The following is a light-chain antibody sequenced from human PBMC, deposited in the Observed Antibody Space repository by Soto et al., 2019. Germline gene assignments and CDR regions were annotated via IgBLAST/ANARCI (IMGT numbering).Light chain of an antibody. Sequence: DIQMTQSPSSLSASVGDRVTITCRASQSISSSLNWFQHKPGKAPKLLIYAASSLHTGVPSRFSGSGSGTDFTLTISSLQPEDFATYYCQQSYNTPPFTFGQGTKLEIK. CDR3: QQSYNTPPFT. V-gene: IGKV1-39*01. J-gene: IGKJ2*01. CDR2: AAS. CDR1: QSISSS.